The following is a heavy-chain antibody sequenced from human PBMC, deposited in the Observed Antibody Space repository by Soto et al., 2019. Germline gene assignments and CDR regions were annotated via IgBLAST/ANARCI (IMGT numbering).Heavy chain of an antibody. J-gene: IGHJ4*02. V-gene: IGHV4-30-4*01. Sequence: SETLSLTCTVSGGSISSGDYYWSWIRQPPGKGLEWIGYIYYSGSTYYNPSLKSRVTISVDTSKNQFSLKLSSVTAADTAVYYCANSQEVDTAMALDYWGQGTLVTVSS. D-gene: IGHD5-18*01. CDR1: GGSISSGDYY. CDR2: IYYSGST. CDR3: ANSQEVDTAMALDY.